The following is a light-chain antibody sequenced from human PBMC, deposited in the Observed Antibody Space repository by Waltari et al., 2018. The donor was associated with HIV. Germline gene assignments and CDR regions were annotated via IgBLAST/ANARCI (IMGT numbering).Light chain of an antibody. CDR2: NTF. CDR3: AAWDDYMEGHV. V-gene: IGLV1-44*01. Sequence: HSVLTQPPSASGTPRQTVTISCSGSSANIGTNTVNWYQQLPGTAPKLLIYNTFQRPSGAPDRVSGSQSGTSASLAISGLQSEDEADYFCAAWDDYMEGHVFGGGTKVTIL. CDR1: SANIGTNT. J-gene: IGLJ2*01.